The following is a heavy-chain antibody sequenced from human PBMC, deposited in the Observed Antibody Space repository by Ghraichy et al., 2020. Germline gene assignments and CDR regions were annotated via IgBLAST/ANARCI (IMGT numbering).Heavy chain of an antibody. Sequence: GGSLRLSCAASGFTFSGHAMHWVRQAPGKGLEWVSFIRYGGDSTYYAVSVEGRFTISRDNSQNTVFLQMNSLTPEDTAVYFCARDGNLWLAPQNYFDNWGQGSLVTVSS. CDR2: IRYGGDST. D-gene: IGHD6-19*01. CDR1: GFTFSGHA. CDR3: ARDGNLWLAPQNYFDN. V-gene: IGHV3-30*14. J-gene: IGHJ4*02.